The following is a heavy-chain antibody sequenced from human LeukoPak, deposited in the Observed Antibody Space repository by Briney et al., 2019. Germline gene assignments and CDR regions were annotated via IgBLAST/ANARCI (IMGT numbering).Heavy chain of an antibody. J-gene: IGHJ4*02. V-gene: IGHV1-24*01. D-gene: IGHD3-10*01. CDR3: ATLPSMVRGVDY. CDR1: GYTLTELS. CDR2: FDPEDGET. Sequence: ASVKVSCKVSGYTLTELSMHWVRQAPGKGLEWMGGFDPEDGETIYAQKFQGRVTMTEDTSTDTAYMELSSLRSEDTAVYYCATLPSMVRGVDYWGQGTLVTVSS.